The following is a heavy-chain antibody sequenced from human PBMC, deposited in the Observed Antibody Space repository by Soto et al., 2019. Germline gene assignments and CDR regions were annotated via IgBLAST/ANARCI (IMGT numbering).Heavy chain of an antibody. CDR1: GFSFSSHV. J-gene: IGHJ4*02. CDR2: ISGSGGST. Sequence: PGGSLRLSCAASGFSFSSHVMSWVRQAPGKGLEWVSAISGSGGSTYYADSVKGRFTISRDNSKNTLYLQMNSLRADDTAVYYCSKKMVRAAAGTSVGKYFDYWGQGTLVTVSS. D-gene: IGHD6-13*01. CDR3: SKKMVRAAAGTSVGKYFDY. V-gene: IGHV3-23*01.